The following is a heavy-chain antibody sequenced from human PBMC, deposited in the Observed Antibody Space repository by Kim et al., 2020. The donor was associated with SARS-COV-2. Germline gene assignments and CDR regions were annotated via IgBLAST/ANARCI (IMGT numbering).Heavy chain of an antibody. Sequence: GGSLRLSCAASGFTFSSYSMNWVRQAPGKGLEWVSSISSSSSYIYYADSVKGRFTISRDNAKNSLYLQMNSLRAEDTAVYYCARSTRGWWLHLYYFDYWGQGTLVTVSS. CDR2: ISSSSSYI. J-gene: IGHJ4*02. CDR3: ARSTRGWWLHLYYFDY. D-gene: IGHD5-12*01. V-gene: IGHV3-21*01. CDR1: GFTFSSYS.